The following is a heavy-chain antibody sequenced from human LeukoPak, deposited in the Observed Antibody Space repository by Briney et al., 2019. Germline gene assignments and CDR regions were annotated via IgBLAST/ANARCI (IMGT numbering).Heavy chain of an antibody. V-gene: IGHV1-69*13. CDR2: IIPIFGTA. D-gene: IGHD5-18*01. CDR1: GGTFSSYA. Sequence: SVKVSCKASGGTFSSYAISWVRQAPGQGLEWMGGIIPIFGTANYAQKFQGRVTITADESTSTAYMELSSLTSEDTAVYYCARDLSTNTPMPANFWGQGTLVTVSS. CDR3: ARDLSTNTPMPANF. J-gene: IGHJ4*02.